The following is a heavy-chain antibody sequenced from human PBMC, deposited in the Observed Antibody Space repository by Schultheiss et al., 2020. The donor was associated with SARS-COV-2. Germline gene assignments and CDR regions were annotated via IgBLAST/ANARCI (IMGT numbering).Heavy chain of an antibody. Sequence: GGSLRLSCAASGFTFSSYAMHWVRQAPGKGLVWVSRINSDGSSTSYADSVKGRFTISRDNAKNTMYLQMNSLRAEDTAVYYCARDLPDYDFWSGYYYYGMDVWGQGTTVTVSS. V-gene: IGHV3-74*01. D-gene: IGHD3-3*01. CDR2: INSDGSST. CDR3: ARDLPDYDFWSGYYYYGMDV. J-gene: IGHJ6*02. CDR1: GFTFSSYA.